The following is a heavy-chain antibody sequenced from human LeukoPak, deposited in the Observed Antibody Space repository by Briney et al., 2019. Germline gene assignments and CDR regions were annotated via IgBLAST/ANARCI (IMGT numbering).Heavy chain of an antibody. CDR1: GFTFSSYW. J-gene: IGHJ6*02. CDR2: INSDGSST. CDR3: ASITMARGVMSYYYGMDV. Sequence: GGSLRLSCAASGFTFSSYWMHWVRQAPGKGLVWVARINSDGSSTTYADSVKGRFTISRDNVKNTLYLQMNSLRAEDTAVYYCASITMARGVMSYYYGMDVWGQGTTVTVSS. D-gene: IGHD3-10*01. V-gene: IGHV3-74*01.